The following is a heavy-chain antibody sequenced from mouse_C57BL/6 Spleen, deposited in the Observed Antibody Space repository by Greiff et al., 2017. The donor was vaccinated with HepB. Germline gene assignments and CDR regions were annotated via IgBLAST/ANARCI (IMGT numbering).Heavy chain of an antibody. CDR1: GFTFSSYG. CDR3: AGLDY. CDR2: ISSGGSYT. J-gene: IGHJ2*01. V-gene: IGHV5-6*01. Sequence: EVQLQESGGDLVKPGGSLKLSCAASGFTFSSYGMTWVRQTPDKRLEWVATISSGGSYTYYPDSVKGRFTISRDNAKNNLYLQMSSLKSEDTAMYYCAGLDYWGHGTTLTVSS.